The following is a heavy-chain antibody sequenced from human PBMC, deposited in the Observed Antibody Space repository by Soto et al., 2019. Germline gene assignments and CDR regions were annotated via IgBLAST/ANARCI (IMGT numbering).Heavy chain of an antibody. CDR1: GGSISSYY. CDR3: ARMRGSFQH. J-gene: IGHJ1*01. CDR2: IYFSGGT. V-gene: IGHV4-59*08. Sequence: PSETLSLTCTVSGGSISSYYWSWIRQPPGKGLEWIGYIYFSGGTNYNPSLKSRVTISVDTSKNQFSLKLSSVTAADTAVYYCARMRGSFQHWGQGTLVTVSS. D-gene: IGHD3-16*01.